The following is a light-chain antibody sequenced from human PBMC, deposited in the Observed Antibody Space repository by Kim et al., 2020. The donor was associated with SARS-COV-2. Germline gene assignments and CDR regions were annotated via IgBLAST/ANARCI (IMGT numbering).Light chain of an antibody. CDR2: DAS. CDR3: HKRSGWPLT. J-gene: IGKJ4*01. V-gene: IGKV3-11*01. CDR1: QSVSNY. Sequence: EVVLTQSPAILSLSPGESATLSCRASQSVSNYLAWYQQTPGQAPRLLIYDASNRATGIPARFSGSGSGTDFTLTINSLEPEDFAIYYCHKRSGWPLTFGGRTKVDIK.